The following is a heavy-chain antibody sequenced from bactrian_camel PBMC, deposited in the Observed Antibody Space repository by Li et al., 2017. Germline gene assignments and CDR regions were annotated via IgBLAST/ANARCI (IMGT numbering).Heavy chain of an antibody. CDR1: EWTYC. V-gene: IGHV3S66*01. D-gene: IGHD6*01. CDR3: AAAKPGYGDSWLVPVCRGTQSRYNY. J-gene: IGHJ4*01. Sequence: VQLVESGGGSVQAGGSLRLSCKPSEWTYCIGWFRQAPGNEREGVAGIFISSGRTEYTDSAKGRLTISRDNAKNTVYLQMISLKPEDTAKSYCAAAKPGYGDSWLVPVCRGTQSRYNYWGQGTQVTVS. CDR2: IFISSGRT.